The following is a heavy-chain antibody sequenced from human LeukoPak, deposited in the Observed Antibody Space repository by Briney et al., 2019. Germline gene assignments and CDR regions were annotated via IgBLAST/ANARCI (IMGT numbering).Heavy chain of an antibody. Sequence: GGSLRLSCAASGFTFSGFAMSWIRQAPGKGLEWVSSISRSGESTFYADSVRGRFTISRDNSKNTLYLQMNSLRVEDTAVYYCARDQSSGWAAGTLSFAMDVWGKGTTVAVSS. J-gene: IGHJ6*03. CDR1: GFTFSGFA. CDR3: ARDQSSGWAAGTLSFAMDV. D-gene: IGHD1-7*01. CDR2: ISRSGEST. V-gene: IGHV3-23*01.